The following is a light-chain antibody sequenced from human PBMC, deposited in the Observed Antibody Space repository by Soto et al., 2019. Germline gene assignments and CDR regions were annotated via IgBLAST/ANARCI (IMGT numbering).Light chain of an antibody. CDR2: DVS. CDR1: QRVTSKY. CDR3: QEYIQWPPGM. J-gene: IGKJ1*01. V-gene: IGKV3D-20*02. Sequence: IVLTQSPGTLSLSPGERATLSCRASQRVTSKYLAWFQQKPGQAPRLLMYDVSTRATGFPDRFSGSGSGTDFTLTISRLEPEDFAVYYCQEYIQWPPGMFGPGTTVDIK.